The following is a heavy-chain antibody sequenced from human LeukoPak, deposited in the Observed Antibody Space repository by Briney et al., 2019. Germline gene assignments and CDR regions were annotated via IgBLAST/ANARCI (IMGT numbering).Heavy chain of an antibody. Sequence: ASVKVPCKASGYTFTGYYMHWVRQAPGQGLEWMGWINPNSGGTNYAQKFQGRVTMTRDTSISTAYMELSRLRSDDTAVYYCAREVADSSSSYYYYYMDVWGKGTTVTVSS. CDR2: INPNSGGT. CDR1: GYTFTGYY. D-gene: IGHD6-6*01. V-gene: IGHV1-2*02. J-gene: IGHJ6*03. CDR3: AREVADSSSSYYYYYMDV.